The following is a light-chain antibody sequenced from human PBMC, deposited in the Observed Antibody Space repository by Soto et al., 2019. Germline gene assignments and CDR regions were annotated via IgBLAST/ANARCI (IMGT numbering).Light chain of an antibody. CDR2: DAS. Sequence: DIQMTQSPSTLSPSVGDRVAITCRASQSISRWVARYQQKPGKAPKLLIYDASSLASGVPSRFSKSRSGTEFTLTIGGLQPDDFVTYYWQQYVNYPYTFGQGTKVDIK. J-gene: IGKJ2*01. CDR3: QQYVNYPYT. V-gene: IGKV1-5*01. CDR1: QSISRW.